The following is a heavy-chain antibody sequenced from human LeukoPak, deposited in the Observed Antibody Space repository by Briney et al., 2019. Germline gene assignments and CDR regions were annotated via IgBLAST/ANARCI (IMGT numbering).Heavy chain of an antibody. CDR1: GFTFSSYA. Sequence: GGSLRLSCAASGFTFSSYAMHWVRQAPGKGLEWVAVISYDGSNKYYADSVKGRFTISRDNSKNTLYLQMNSLRAEDTAVYYCAKDARITIFGVVTHFDYWGQGTLVTVSS. CDR3: AKDARITIFGVVTHFDY. J-gene: IGHJ4*02. D-gene: IGHD3-3*01. V-gene: IGHV3-30-3*01. CDR2: ISYDGSNK.